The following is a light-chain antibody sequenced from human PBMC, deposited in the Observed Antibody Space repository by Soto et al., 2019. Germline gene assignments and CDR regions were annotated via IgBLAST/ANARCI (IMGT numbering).Light chain of an antibody. CDR2: DVS. V-gene: IGLV2-11*01. J-gene: IGLJ1*01. CDR1: SSDVGGYNY. Sequence: QSALTQPRSVSGSPGQSVTISCTGTSSDVGGYNYVSWYQQHPGKAPKLMIYDVSKRPSGVPDRFSGSKSGNTASLTISGLQAEDDADYYCCSYAGGYVFGTGTKLTVL. CDR3: CSYAGGYV.